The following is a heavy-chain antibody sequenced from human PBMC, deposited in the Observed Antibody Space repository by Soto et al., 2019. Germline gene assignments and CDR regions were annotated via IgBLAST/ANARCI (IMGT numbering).Heavy chain of an antibody. CDR3: AKSVYNWDDGFFDY. CDR2: ISYDGNNK. V-gene: IGHV3-30*18. D-gene: IGHD1-1*01. Sequence: GGSLRLSCAASGFTFSTYGMHWVRQAPGKGLEWVAVISYDGNNKYYADSVKGRFTISRDNSKNTLYLQMSSLRAEDTAVYYCAKSVYNWDDGFFDYWGQGTLVTVSS. J-gene: IGHJ4*02. CDR1: GFTFSTYG.